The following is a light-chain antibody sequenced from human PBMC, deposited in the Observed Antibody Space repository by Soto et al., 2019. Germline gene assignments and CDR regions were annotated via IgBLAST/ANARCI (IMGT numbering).Light chain of an antibody. Sequence: DIVMTQSPDSLTVSRGERAAVNCKSIHSVLYSSNNKNYLAWYQQRPGQPPKLLIDWASTRESGVPERFSGSGSGTSLTLTITTLQAEDVAVYYGQQYYSDPPSFGKGTKLEIK. CDR3: QQYYSDPPS. J-gene: IGKJ2*01. CDR2: WAS. V-gene: IGKV4-1*01. CDR1: HSVLYSSNNKNY.